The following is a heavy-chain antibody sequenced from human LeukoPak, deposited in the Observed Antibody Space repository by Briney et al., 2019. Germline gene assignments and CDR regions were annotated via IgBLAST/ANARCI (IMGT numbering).Heavy chain of an antibody. CDR3: ARDRAIAVAGPNDY. Sequence: ASVKVSCKASGYTFTGYYMHWVRQAPEQGLEWMGWINPNSGGTNYAQKFQGRVTMTRDTSISTAYMELSRLRSDDTAVYYCARDRAIAVAGPNDYWGQGTLVTVSS. CDR2: INPNSGGT. V-gene: IGHV1-2*02. J-gene: IGHJ4*02. D-gene: IGHD6-19*01. CDR1: GYTFTGYY.